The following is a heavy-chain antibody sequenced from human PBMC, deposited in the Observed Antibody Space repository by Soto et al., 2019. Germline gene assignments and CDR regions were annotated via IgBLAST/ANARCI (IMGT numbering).Heavy chain of an antibody. CDR1: GGSISSYY. CDR2: IYYSGST. V-gene: IGHV4-59*08. D-gene: IGHD3-16*01. J-gene: IGHJ5*02. CDR3: ARHLWDPDASWFDP. Sequence: SETLSLTCTVSGGSISSYYWSWIRQPPGKGLEWIGYIYYSGSTNYNPSLKSRVTISVDTSKNQFSLKLSSVTAADTAVYYCARHLWDPDASWFDPWGQGTLVTVSS.